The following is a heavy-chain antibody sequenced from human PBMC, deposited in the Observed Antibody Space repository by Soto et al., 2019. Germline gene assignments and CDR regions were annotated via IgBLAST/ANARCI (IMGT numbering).Heavy chain of an antibody. CDR2: IYHSGST. V-gene: IGHV4-30-2*01. CDR1: GGSISSGAYS. CDR3: ARAGAAAGWFDP. J-gene: IGHJ5*02. D-gene: IGHD6-13*01. Sequence: SETLSLTCAVSGGSISSGAYSWSWIRQPPGKGLEWVGYIYHSGSTYYNPSLKSRVTISVDTSKNQFFLKLSSVTAADTAVYYCARAGAAAGWFDPWGQGTLVTVSS.